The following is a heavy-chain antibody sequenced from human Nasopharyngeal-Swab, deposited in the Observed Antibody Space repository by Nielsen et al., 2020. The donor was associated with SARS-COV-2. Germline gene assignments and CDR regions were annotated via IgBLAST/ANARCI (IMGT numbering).Heavy chain of an antibody. D-gene: IGHD3-3*02. Sequence: ASVKVSCKASAKSFSTFGVTWVRQAPGQGPEWMGWIRPSSDLVYYAPNLQARVTLTTDTFTGTAYMELRGLKSDDSAIYFCAGGIFYWGQGTLVTVSS. CDR2: IRPSSDLV. J-gene: IGHJ4*02. CDR1: AKSFSTFG. V-gene: IGHV1-18*01. CDR3: AGGIFY.